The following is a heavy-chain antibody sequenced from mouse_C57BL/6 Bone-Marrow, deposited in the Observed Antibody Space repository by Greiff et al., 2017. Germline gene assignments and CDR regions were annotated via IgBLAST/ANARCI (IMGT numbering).Heavy chain of an antibody. CDR3: ARALIYYYGCSCDY. V-gene: IGHV1-69*01. J-gene: IGHJ2*01. Sequence: VQLQQPGAELVMPGASVKLSCKASGYTFTSYWMHWVKQRPGQGLEWIGEIDPSDSYTNYNQKFKGKSTLTVDKSSSTAYMQLSRLTSEDSAVYYCARALIYYYGCSCDYWGQGTTLTVSA. CDR1: GYTFTSYW. CDR2: IDPSDSYT. D-gene: IGHD1-1*01.